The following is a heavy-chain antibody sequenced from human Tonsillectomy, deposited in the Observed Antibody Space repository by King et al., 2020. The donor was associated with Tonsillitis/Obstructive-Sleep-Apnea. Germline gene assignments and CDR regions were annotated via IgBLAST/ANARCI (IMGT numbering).Heavy chain of an antibody. J-gene: IGHJ6*03. CDR2: INNSGST. D-gene: IGHD2-2*01. Sequence: VQLQQWGAGLLKPSETLSLTCGVYGGSFSGYYWSWIRQPPGKGREWIGEINNSGSTDYNSSLKSRVTISRDTSKNQFSPRLTSVTAADTAGYYCGTNAGDYYYYMDVWGKGTTVTVSS. CDR3: GTNAGDYYYYMDV. V-gene: IGHV4-34*01. CDR1: GGSFSGYY.